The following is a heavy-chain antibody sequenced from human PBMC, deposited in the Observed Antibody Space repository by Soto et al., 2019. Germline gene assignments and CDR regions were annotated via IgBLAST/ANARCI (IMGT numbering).Heavy chain of an antibody. Sequence: PGGSLRLSCAASGFTFSSYWMSWVRQAPGKGLEWVANIKQDGSEKYYVDSVKGRFTISRDNAKNSLYLQMNSLRAEDTAVYYCARDKATIFGVVINYYYYMDVWGKGTTVTVSS. J-gene: IGHJ6*03. CDR2: IKQDGSEK. CDR1: GFTFSSYW. CDR3: ARDKATIFGVVINYYYYMDV. D-gene: IGHD3-3*01. V-gene: IGHV3-7*01.